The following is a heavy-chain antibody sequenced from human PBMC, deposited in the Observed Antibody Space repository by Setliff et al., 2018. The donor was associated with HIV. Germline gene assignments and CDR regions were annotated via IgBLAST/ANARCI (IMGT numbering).Heavy chain of an antibody. Sequence: PSETLSLTCAVSGYSISSGYYWGWIRQTPGKGLEWIGSIYHSGTTYYNPSLRSRVTISVDTSKNQFSLKLSSVTAADTAVYYCARYCGGDCYPSAYYMDVWGKGTTVTVSS. CDR1: GYSISSGYY. CDR2: IYHSGTT. CDR3: ARYCGGDCYPSAYYMDV. V-gene: IGHV4-38-2*01. J-gene: IGHJ6*03. D-gene: IGHD2-21*01.